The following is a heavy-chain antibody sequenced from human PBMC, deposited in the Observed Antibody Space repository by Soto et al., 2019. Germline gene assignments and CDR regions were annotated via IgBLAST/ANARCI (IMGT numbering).Heavy chain of an antibody. CDR3: ARQLLRYFDWGNDAFDI. V-gene: IGHV4-39*01. D-gene: IGHD3-9*01. CDR1: GGSISSSSYY. J-gene: IGHJ3*02. CDR2: IYYSGST. Sequence: SETLSLTCTVSGGSISSSSYYWGWIRQPPGKGLEWIGSIYYSGSTYYNPSLKSRVTISVDTSKNQFSLKLSSVTAADTAVYYCARQLLRYFDWGNDAFDIWGQGTMVTVS.